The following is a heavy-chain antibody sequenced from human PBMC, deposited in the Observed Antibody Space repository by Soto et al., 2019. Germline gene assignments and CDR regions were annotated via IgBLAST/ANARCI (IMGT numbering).Heavy chain of an antibody. CDR2: IKQLSDCRKP. J-gene: IGHJ6*02. V-gene: IGHV3-15*01. Sequence: GGSLRLAWAACGDSISKAIVKGVRQDQGKGVDRLPPIKQLSDCRKPDYSSPVDGRFTISRDDSKSILYLQMNSLRADDTGIYYSPTALRNPGNDYLFGVDLWGQGTTVTVSS. CDR1: GDSISKAI. D-gene: IGHD1-1*01. CDR3: PTALRNPGNDYLFGVDL.